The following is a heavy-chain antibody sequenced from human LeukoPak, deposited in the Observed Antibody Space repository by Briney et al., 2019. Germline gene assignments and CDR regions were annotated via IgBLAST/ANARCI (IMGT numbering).Heavy chain of an antibody. CDR1: GFTFSDYY. CDR3: ARLSRHYYDSSGYYWLFYGMDV. D-gene: IGHD3-22*01. CDR2: ISSSGSTI. J-gene: IGHJ6*02. Sequence: GGSLRLSCAASGFTFSDYYMSWIRQAPGKGLEWVSYISSSGSTIYYADSVKGRFTISRDNAKNSLYLQMNSLRAEDTAVYYCARLSRHYYDSSGYYWLFYGMDVWGQGTTVTVSS. V-gene: IGHV3-11*01.